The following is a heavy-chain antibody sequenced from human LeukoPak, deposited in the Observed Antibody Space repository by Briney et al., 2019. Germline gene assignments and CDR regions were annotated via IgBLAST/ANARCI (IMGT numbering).Heavy chain of an antibody. CDR1: GFTFSSYW. CDR3: AKYSEYYGSGSYYKTHFDY. J-gene: IGHJ4*02. V-gene: IGHV3-23*01. CDR2: ISSSGSTI. Sequence: GGSLRLSCAASGFTFSSYWMSWVRQAPGKGLEWVSYISSSGSTIYYADSVKGRFTISRDNSKNTLYLQMNSLRAEDTAVYYCAKYSEYYGSGSYYKTHFDYWGQGTLVTVSS. D-gene: IGHD3-10*01.